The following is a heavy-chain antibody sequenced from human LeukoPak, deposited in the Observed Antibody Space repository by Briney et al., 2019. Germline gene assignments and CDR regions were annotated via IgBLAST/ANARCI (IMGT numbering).Heavy chain of an antibody. CDR3: AKAYHTQAGDAIDY. D-gene: IGHD3-10*01. Sequence: PGGSLRLSSAASGFTFDDYAMHWVRQAPGKGLEWVSLISGDGGSTYYADSVKGRFTISRDNSKNSLYLQMNSLRTEDTALYYCAKAYHTQAGDAIDYWGQGTLVTVSS. V-gene: IGHV3-43*02. CDR1: GFTFDDYA. CDR2: ISGDGGST. J-gene: IGHJ4*02.